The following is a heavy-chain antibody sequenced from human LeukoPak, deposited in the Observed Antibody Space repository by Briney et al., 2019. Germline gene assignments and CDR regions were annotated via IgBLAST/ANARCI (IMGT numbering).Heavy chain of an antibody. D-gene: IGHD5-24*01. CDR1: GGSFSGYY. J-gene: IGHJ4*02. Sequence: PSETLSLTCAVYGGSFSGYYWSWIRQPPGKGLEWIGEINHSGSTNYNPSLKSRVTTSVDTSKNQFSLKLSSVTAADTAVYYCARGLGQYDYWGQGTLVTVSS. CDR3: ARGLGQYDY. CDR2: INHSGST. V-gene: IGHV4-34*01.